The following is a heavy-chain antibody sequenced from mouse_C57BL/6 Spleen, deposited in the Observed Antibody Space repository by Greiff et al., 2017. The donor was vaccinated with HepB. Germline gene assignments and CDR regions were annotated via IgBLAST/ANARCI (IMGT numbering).Heavy chain of an antibody. V-gene: IGHV5-9-1*02. CDR3: TRERNYYGSSYGYFDV. CDR1: GFTFSSYA. J-gene: IGHJ1*03. CDR2: ISSGGDYI. Sequence: EVQGVESGAGLVKPGGSLKLSCAASGFTFSSYAMSWVRQTPEKRLEWVAYISSGGDYIYYADTVKGRFTISRDNARNTLYLQMSSLKSEDTAMYYCTRERNYYGSSYGYFDVWGTGTTVTVSS. D-gene: IGHD1-1*01.